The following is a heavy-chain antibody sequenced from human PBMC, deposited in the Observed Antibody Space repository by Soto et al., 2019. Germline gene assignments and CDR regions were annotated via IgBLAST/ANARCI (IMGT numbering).Heavy chain of an antibody. V-gene: IGHV3-13*01. CDR1: GFTFSSYD. J-gene: IGHJ3*02. Sequence: EVQLVESGGGLVQPGGSLRLSCAASGFTFSSYDMHWVRQATGKGLEWVSAIGTAGDTYYPGSVKGRFTISRENAKNSLYLQMNSLRAGDTAVYYCARGYCSGGSCYSVAFDSWGQGTMVTVSS. CDR3: ARGYCSGGSCYSVAFDS. D-gene: IGHD2-15*01. CDR2: IGTAGDT.